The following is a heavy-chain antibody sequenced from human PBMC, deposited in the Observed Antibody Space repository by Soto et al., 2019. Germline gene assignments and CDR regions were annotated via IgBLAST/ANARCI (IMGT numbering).Heavy chain of an antibody. CDR3: AKTPSGLYDS. Sequence: QLHLQESGPRLVKPSETLSLTCTVSGGSIRGSDDYWAWIRQSPGKGLEYIGSVFYTGSAYYNPSLKSRVTIVADTSTNRFFLNLKSVTATDTAVYYCAKTPSGLYDSWGQGTLVTVSS. CDR1: GGSIRGSDDY. V-gene: IGHV4-39*01. D-gene: IGHD6-19*01. J-gene: IGHJ5*01. CDR2: VFYTGSA.